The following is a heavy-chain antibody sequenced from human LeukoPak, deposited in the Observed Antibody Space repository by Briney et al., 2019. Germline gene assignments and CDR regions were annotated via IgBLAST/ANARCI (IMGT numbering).Heavy chain of an antibody. CDR2: IYYSGST. Sequence: PSETLSLTCTVSGGSISSYYWSWIRQPPGKGLEWIGYIYYSGSTNYNPSLKSRVTISVDTSKNQFSLKLSSVTAADTAVYYCARGGYYDFWSGFDNWGQGTLVTVSS. V-gene: IGHV4-59*08. CDR3: ARGGYYDFWSGFDN. CDR1: GGSISSYY. D-gene: IGHD3-3*01. J-gene: IGHJ4*02.